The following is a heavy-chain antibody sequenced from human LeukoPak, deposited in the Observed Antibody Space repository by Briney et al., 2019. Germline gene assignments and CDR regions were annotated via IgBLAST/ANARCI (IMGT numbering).Heavy chain of an antibody. J-gene: IGHJ5*02. CDR3: ATNEGP. CDR1: GDSISGYY. Sequence: PSETLSLTCTVSGDSISGYYWGWIRQPPGKGLEWIGNIYYSGTTYYNSSLKSRVTISVDTSKNQFSLKLSSVTAADTAVYYCATNEGPWGQGTLVTVSS. CDR2: IYYSGTT. V-gene: IGHV4-39*01. D-gene: IGHD1-1*01.